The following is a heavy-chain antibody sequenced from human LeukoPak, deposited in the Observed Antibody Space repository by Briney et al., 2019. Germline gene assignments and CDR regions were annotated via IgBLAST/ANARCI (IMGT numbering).Heavy chain of an antibody. CDR3: ARAKADTFGGVIAIGVFDY. CDR1: GFTFSSYW. V-gene: IGHV3-7*01. CDR2: IKQDGSEK. D-gene: IGHD3-16*02. J-gene: IGHJ4*02. Sequence: GGSLRLPCAASGFTFSSYWMSWVCQAPGKGLEWVANIKQDGSEKYYVDSVKGRFTISRDNAKNSLYLQMNSLRAEDTAVYYCARAKADTFGGVIAIGVFDYWGQGTLVTVSS.